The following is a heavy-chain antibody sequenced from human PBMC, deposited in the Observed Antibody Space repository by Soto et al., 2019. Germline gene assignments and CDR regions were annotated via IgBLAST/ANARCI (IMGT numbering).Heavy chain of an antibody. V-gene: IGHV4-59*01. D-gene: IGHD1-26*01. J-gene: IGHJ6*02. CDR1: GESILSSD. CDR2: ISNTGIT. CDR3: AVEGGAGPYYYYRMDV. Sequence: SQTLSLTFSVSGESILSSDWSWSRPHPGKGLEWIGYISNTGITHYSPSLNSRVTITADTSKNQFSLKLSSVTTADTAPSYSAVEGGAGPYYYYRMDVWGQGSTVTVSS.